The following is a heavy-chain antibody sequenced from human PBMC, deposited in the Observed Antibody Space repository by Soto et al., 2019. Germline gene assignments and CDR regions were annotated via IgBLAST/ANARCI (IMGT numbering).Heavy chain of an antibody. CDR2: ISYDGSNK. D-gene: IGHD3-22*01. CDR1: GLTFSSSG. V-gene: IGHV3-30*03. CDR3: AIPYYDSSGYYTMDY. Sequence: PGGSLRLSCAASGLTFSSSGMHWVRQAPGKGLEWVAVISYDGSNKYYADSVKGRFTISRDNSKNTLYLQMNSLRAEDTAVYYCAIPYYDSSGYYTMDYWGQGT. J-gene: IGHJ4*02.